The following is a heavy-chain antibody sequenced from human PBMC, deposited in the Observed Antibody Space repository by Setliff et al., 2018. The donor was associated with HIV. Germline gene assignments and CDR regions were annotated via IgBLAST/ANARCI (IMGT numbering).Heavy chain of an antibody. CDR1: GYTFLDHY. D-gene: IGHD3-10*01. CDR3: LRAKWIAGSYYFDP. Sequence: ASVKVSCKASGYTFLDHYIYWVRQAPGHEFEWMGWINPKNGATKYAQNFQGRVTMTTDATISTAYLELSRMTADDTAIYYCLRAKWIAGSYYFDPWGQGTLVTVSS. CDR2: INPKNGAT. J-gene: IGHJ5*02. V-gene: IGHV1-2*02.